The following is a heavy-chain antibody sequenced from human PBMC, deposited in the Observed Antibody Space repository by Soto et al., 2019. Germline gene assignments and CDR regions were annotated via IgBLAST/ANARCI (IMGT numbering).Heavy chain of an antibody. CDR3: ARVYVYYYSYMDV. J-gene: IGHJ6*03. Sequence: QAYLEQSGAEVKKPGASVKVSGKASGYSLTDNGITWVRKAAGQGLEYVGWISPDSGTTDYAQKFQGRVTMTRDTSINTVNMELSSLRSDDTAVYYCARVYVYYYSYMDVWGKGTTVTVSS. CDR1: GYSLTDNG. D-gene: IGHD2-8*01. CDR2: ISPDSGTT. V-gene: IGHV1-8*01.